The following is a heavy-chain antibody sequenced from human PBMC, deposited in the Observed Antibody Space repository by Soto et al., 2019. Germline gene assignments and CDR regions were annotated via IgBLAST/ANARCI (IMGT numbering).Heavy chain of an antibody. V-gene: IGHV5-51*01. CDR3: ARPAAAGRYYYYYGMDV. J-gene: IGHJ6*02. Sequence: GGSLRLSCKGSGYSFTTYWIAWVRQMPGKGLEWMGIIYPGDSDTRYSPSFQGQVTISADKSISTAYLQWSSLKASDTAMYYCARPAAAGRYYYYYGMDVWGQGTAVTVSS. D-gene: IGHD6-13*01. CDR2: IYPGDSDT. CDR1: GYSFTTYW.